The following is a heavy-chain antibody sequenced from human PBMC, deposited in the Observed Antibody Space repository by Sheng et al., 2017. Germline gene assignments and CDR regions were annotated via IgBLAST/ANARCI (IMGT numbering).Heavy chain of an antibody. J-gene: IGHJ3*02. Sequence: GAEVKRPGASVNVSCKASGYNFTIFGITWVRQAPGQGLEWLGWIGTYNGNTNYAQKVQGRVTMTKDTSTTTAYMDLRGLTSDDTAVYYCAIGTMVPDHDAFDIWGQGTMVTVSS. V-gene: IGHV1-18*01. CDR2: IGTYNGNT. CDR1: GYNFTIFG. D-gene: IGHD3-10*01. CDR3: AIGTMVPDHDAFDI.